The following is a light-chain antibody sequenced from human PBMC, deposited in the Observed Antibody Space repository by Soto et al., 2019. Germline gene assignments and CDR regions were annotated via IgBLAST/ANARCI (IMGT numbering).Light chain of an antibody. CDR2: GAS. J-gene: IGKJ1*01. CDR3: QQYGNSPET. CDR1: QNVTSDF. V-gene: IGKV3-20*01. Sequence: EIVLTQSPGTLSLSPGETASLSCRASQNVTSDFLAWYQVKPGQPPRFVVYGASTRATGIPDRFSGSGSGTDFSLTISRLEPEDFAVYYCQQYGNSPETFGQGTKVDI.